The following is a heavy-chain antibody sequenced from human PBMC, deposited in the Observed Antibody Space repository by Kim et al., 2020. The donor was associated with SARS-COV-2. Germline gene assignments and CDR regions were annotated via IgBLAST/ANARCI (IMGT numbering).Heavy chain of an antibody. Sequence: GGSLRLSCAASGFTFSSYAMHWVRQAPGKGLEWVAVISYDGSNKYYADSVKGRFTISRDNSKNTLYLQMNSLRAEDTAVYYCARDRDWATGYFDYWGQGTLGPVSS. J-gene: IGHJ4*02. CDR2: ISYDGSNK. CDR3: ARDRDWATGYFDY. V-gene: IGHV3-30*04. D-gene: IGHD3-9*01. CDR1: GFTFSSYA.